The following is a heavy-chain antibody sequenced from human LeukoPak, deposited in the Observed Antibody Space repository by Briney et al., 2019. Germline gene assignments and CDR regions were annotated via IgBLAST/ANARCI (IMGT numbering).Heavy chain of an antibody. CDR1: GYTFTSYD. J-gene: IGHJ5*02. CDR3: ARGRRVGAWRDFDP. CDR2: MNPNSGNT. Sequence: ASVKVSCKASGYTFTSYDINWVRQATGQGLEWMGWMNPNSGNTGYAQKFQGRATITRNTSISTAYMELSSLRSEDTAVYYCARGRRVGAWRDFDPWGQGTLVTVSS. D-gene: IGHD1-26*01. V-gene: IGHV1-8*03.